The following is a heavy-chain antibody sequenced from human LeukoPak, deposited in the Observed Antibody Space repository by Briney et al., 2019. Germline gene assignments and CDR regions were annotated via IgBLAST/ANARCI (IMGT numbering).Heavy chain of an antibody. D-gene: IGHD2-2*01. J-gene: IGHJ4*02. CDR3: ARAHPLGHCSGTRCQTPYY. CDR2: INPSGGST. V-gene: IGHV1-46*03. Sequence: ASVKVSCKASGYTFSSYYMHWVRQAPGQGLEWVGIINPSGGSTTYAQKFQGRVTMTRDTSTSKVYMELSSLRSEDTAVYYCARAHPLGHCSGTRCQTPYYWGQGTLVTVSS. CDR1: GYTFSSYY.